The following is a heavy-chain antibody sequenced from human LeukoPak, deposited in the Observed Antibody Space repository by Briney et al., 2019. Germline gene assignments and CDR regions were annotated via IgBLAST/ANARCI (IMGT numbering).Heavy chain of an antibody. CDR3: ARGLPGPEDAFDI. CDR1: GGSFSGYY. V-gene: IGHV4-34*01. Sequence: RSSETLSLTCAVYGGSFSGYYWSWIRQPPGKGLEWIGEINHSGSTNYNPSLKSRVTISVDTSKNQFSLKLSSVTAADTAVYYCARGLPGPEDAFDIWGQGTMVTVSS. CDR2: INHSGST. J-gene: IGHJ3*02.